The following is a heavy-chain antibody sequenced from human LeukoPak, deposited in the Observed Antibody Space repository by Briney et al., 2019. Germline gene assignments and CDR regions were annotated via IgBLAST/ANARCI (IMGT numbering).Heavy chain of an antibody. CDR2: INSDGSTT. Sequence: GGSLRLSCAASGFTFSSCAMSWVRQAPGKGLVWVSRINSDGSTTSYADSVKGRFTISRDNAKNTLYLQMNSLRAEDTAVYYCSRDTADDAFDIWGQGTMVTVSS. V-gene: IGHV3-74*01. J-gene: IGHJ3*02. CDR1: GFTFSSCA. CDR3: SRDTADDAFDI.